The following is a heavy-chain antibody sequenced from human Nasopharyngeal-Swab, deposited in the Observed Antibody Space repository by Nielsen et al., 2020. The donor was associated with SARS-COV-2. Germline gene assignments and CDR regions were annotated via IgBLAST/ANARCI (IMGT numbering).Heavy chain of an antibody. J-gene: IGHJ4*02. CDR2: ISSSYI. CDR1: GFTFSSYS. Sequence: GGSLRLSCAASGFTFSSYSMNWVRQAPGKGLEWVSSISSSYIYYADSVKGRFTISRDNAKNSLYLQMNSLRAEDTAVYYCARGGNSVYWGQGTLVTVSS. CDR3: ARGGNSVY. V-gene: IGHV3-21*01. D-gene: IGHD4-23*01.